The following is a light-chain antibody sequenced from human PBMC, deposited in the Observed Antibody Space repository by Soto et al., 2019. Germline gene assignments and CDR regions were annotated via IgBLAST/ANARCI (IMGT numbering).Light chain of an antibody. V-gene: IGKV3-20*01. CDR1: QSRSSNF. Sequence: IVLTQSPATLSLSPVKRATLSCMASQSRSSNFLAWYQQKPGQPPRLLIYDSSTRATGFPDRFSGSGSGTDFTLTISRLEPEDFAVYYYQQYGSSGTFGQGTKVDIK. CDR3: QQYGSSGT. J-gene: IGKJ1*01. CDR2: DSS.